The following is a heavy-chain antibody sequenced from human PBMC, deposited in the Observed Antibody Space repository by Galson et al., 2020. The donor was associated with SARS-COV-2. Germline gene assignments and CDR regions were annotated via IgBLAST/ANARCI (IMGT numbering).Heavy chain of an antibody. CDR1: GYTFTSYD. V-gene: IGHV1-8*01. J-gene: IGHJ5*02. CDR3: ARGQGFRGYYYDSSGNWFDP. CDR2: MNPNSGNT. D-gene: IGHD3-22*01. Sequence: ASVKVSCKASGYTFTSYDINWVRQATGQGLEWMGWMNPNSGNTGYAQKFQGRVTMTRNTSISTAYMELSSLRSEDTAVYYCARGQGFRGYYYDSSGNWFDPWGQGTLVTVSS.